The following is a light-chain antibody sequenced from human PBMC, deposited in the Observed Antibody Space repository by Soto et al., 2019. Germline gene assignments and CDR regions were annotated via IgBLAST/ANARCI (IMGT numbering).Light chain of an antibody. CDR1: SSDVGGHNH. Sequence: QSALTQPRSVSGSPGQSVTVSCTGTSSDVGGHNHVSWYQQHPGKVPKLVISDVNNRPSGVPDRFSGSKSGNTASLTISGLRAEDEADYSCCPFAGKFFVFGTGTKLPAL. J-gene: IGLJ1*01. CDR3: CPFAGKFFV. V-gene: IGLV2-11*01. CDR2: DVN.